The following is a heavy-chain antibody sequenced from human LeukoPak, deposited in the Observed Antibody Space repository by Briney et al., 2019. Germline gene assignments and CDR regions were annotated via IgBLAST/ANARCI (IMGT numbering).Heavy chain of an antibody. CDR2: IYPRDSTT. V-gene: IGHV5-51*01. D-gene: IGHD3-10*01. J-gene: IGHJ5*02. CDR1: GQSISTYW. Sequence: GESLKISCKTSGQSISTYWIGWVRQMPGKGLEWMGIIYPRDSTTRYSPSFQGQVTISADKSINTVFLQWSSLKASDTATYYCASREYYSTWSAPWGQGTLVTVSS. CDR3: ASREYYSTWSAP.